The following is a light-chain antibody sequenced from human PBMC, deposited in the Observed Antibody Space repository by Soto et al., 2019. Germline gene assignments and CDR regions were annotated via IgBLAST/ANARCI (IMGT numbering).Light chain of an antibody. Sequence: DIQMTQSPSTLSASVGDRVTITCRASQSISSWLAWYQQKPGKAPKLLIYKASSLESGVPSRFSGSGPGTEFTLTICSLQPDDFATYYCKQYNSYSWTFGQGTKVEIK. CDR1: QSISSW. V-gene: IGKV1-5*03. CDR3: KQYNSYSWT. J-gene: IGKJ1*01. CDR2: KAS.